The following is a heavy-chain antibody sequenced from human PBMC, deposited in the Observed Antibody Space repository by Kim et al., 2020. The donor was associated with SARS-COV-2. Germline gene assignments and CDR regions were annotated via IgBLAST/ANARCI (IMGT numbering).Heavy chain of an antibody. CDR2: IWYDGSNK. D-gene: IGHD6-13*01. J-gene: IGHJ6*02. Sequence: GGSLRLSCAASGFTFSSYGMHWVRQAPGKGLEWVAVIWYDGSNKYYADSVKGRFTISRDNSKNTLYLQMNSLRAEDTAVYYCARDQVAAAGTGIKDDYYYYSGMDVWGQGTTVTVSS. CDR1: GFTFSSYG. V-gene: IGHV3-33*01. CDR3: ARDQVAAAGTGIKDDYYYYSGMDV.